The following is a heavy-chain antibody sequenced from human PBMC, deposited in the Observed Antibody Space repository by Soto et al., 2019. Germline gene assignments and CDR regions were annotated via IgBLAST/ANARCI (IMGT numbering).Heavy chain of an antibody. CDR1: GYTFTSYY. V-gene: IGHV1-46*01. D-gene: IGHD3-10*01. CDR3: ARGLWFGGSFSTNYYGMDV. Sequence: ASVKVSCKASGYTFTSYYMHWVRQAPGQGLEWMGIINPSGGSTSYAQKFQGRVTMTRDTSTSTVYMELSSLRSEDTAVYYCARGLWFGGSFSTNYYGMDVWGQGTTVTVSS. CDR2: INPSGGST. J-gene: IGHJ6*02.